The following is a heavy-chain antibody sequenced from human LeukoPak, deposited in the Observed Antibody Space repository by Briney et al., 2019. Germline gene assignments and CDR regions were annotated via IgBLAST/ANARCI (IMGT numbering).Heavy chain of an antibody. CDR3: ARTYYYGSGSYIDAFDI. D-gene: IGHD3-10*01. CDR2: IYYSGST. Sequence: SETLSLTCTVSGGSISSSSYYWGWIRQPPGKGLEWIGSIYYSGSTNYNPSLKSRVTISVDTSKNQFSLKLSSVTAADTAVYYCARTYYYGSGSYIDAFDIWGQGTMVTVSS. J-gene: IGHJ3*02. V-gene: IGHV4-39*07. CDR1: GGSISSSSYY.